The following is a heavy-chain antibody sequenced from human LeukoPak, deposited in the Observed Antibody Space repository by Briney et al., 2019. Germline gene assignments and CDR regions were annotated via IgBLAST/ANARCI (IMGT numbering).Heavy chain of an antibody. V-gene: IGHV4-59*01. CDR2: IYYSGST. J-gene: IGHJ4*02. CDR3: AGHSSGPYYYFDY. D-gene: IGHD3-22*01. CDR1: GGSISSYY. Sequence: PSETLSLTCTVSGGSISSYYWSWIRKPPGKGLEWIGYIYYSGSTNYNPSLKSRVTISVDTSKNQFSLKLSSVTAADTAVYYCAGHSSGPYYYFDYWGQGTLVTVSS.